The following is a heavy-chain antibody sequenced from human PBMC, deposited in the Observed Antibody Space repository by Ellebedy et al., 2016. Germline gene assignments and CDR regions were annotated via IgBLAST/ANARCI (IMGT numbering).Heavy chain of an antibody. Sequence: GESLKISCAASGFTVSSNYMSWVRQAPGKGLEWVSVIYSGGSTYYADSVKGRFTISRDNSKNTLYLQMNGLRAEDTAVYYCARGHMTTVTTKMVDDWFDPWGQGTLVTVSS. CDR3: ARGHMTTVTTKMVDDWFDP. V-gene: IGHV3-66*01. CDR1: GFTVSSNY. CDR2: IYSGGST. D-gene: IGHD4-17*01. J-gene: IGHJ5*02.